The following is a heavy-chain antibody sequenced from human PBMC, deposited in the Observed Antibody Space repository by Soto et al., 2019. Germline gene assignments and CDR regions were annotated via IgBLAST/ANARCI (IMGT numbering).Heavy chain of an antibody. CDR2: INHSGST. Sequence: PSETLSLTCAVYGGSFSGYYWSWIRQPPGKGLEWIGEINHSGSTNYNPSLKSRVTISVDTPKNQFSLKLSSVTAADTAVYYCASIVATPDDPWGQGTLVTVSS. J-gene: IGHJ5*02. CDR1: GGSFSGYY. D-gene: IGHD5-12*01. CDR3: ASIVATPDDP. V-gene: IGHV4-34*01.